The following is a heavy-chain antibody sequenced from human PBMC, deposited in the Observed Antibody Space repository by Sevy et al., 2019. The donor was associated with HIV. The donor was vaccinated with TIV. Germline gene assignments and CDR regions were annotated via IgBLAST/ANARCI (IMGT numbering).Heavy chain of an antibody. V-gene: IGHV3-20*01. CDR3: ARDVYARHCSSTSCYGRDNWFDP. D-gene: IGHD2-2*01. J-gene: IGHJ5*02. Sequence: GCSLRLSCAASGFTFDDYGMSWVRQAPGKGLEWVSGINWNGGSTGYADSVKGRFTISRDNAKNSLYLQMNTLRAEDTALYHCARDVYARHCSSTSCYGRDNWFDPWGQGTLVTVSS. CDR2: INWNGGST. CDR1: GFTFDDYG.